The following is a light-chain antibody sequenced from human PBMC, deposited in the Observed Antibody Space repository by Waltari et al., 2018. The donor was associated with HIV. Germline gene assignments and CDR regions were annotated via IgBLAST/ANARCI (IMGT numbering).Light chain of an antibody. CDR1: QSISSW. CDR2: KSS. J-gene: IGKJ4*01. Sequence: IQMTQSPSTLSASVGDRVTITCRASQSISSWLAWYQQKPGKAPKLLIYKSSSLESGVPSRFSCSGSGTEFTLTISSLQPEDFATYNCQQYKSYPLTFGGGTKVEIK. V-gene: IGKV1-5*03. CDR3: QQYKSYPLT.